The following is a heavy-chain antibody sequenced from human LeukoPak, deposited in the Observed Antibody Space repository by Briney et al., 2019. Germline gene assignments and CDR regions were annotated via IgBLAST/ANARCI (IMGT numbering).Heavy chain of an antibody. CDR1: GFTFSSYS. Sequence: GGSLRLSCAASGFTFSSYSMNWVRQAPGKGLEWVSYISDSSSTKYYADSVKGRFTISRDNAKNSLYLQMNSLRAEDTAVYYCARDLGPLNGWFDPWGQGTLVTVSS. J-gene: IGHJ5*02. CDR3: ARDLGPLNGWFDP. CDR2: ISDSSSTK. D-gene: IGHD2-8*01. V-gene: IGHV3-48*04.